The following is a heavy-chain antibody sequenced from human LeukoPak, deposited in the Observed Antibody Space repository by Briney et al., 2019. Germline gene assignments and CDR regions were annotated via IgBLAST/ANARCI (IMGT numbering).Heavy chain of an antibody. CDR2: IYTSGST. D-gene: IGHD3-3*01. CDR3: ARAGVQYYDFWSGYYTTDY. V-gene: IGHV4-4*07. Sequence: SETPSLTCTVSGGSISSYYWSWIRQPAGKGLEWIGRIYTSGSTNYNPSLKSRVTMSVDTSKNQFSLKLSSVTAADTAVYYCARAGVQYYDFWSGYYTTDYWGQGTLVTVSS. J-gene: IGHJ4*02. CDR1: GGSISSYY.